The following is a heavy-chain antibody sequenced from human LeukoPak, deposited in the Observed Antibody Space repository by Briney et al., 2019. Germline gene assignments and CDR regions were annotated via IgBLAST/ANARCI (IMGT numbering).Heavy chain of an antibody. CDR3: ARGREVKSSYYYDSSGYYSYYYGMDV. J-gene: IGHJ6*02. D-gene: IGHD3-22*01. CDR2: INHSGST. V-gene: IGHV4-34*01. Sequence: SETLSLTCAVYGGSFSGYYWSWIRQPPGKGLEWIGEINHSGSTNYNPSLKSRVTISVDTSKNQFSLKLSSVTAADTVVYYCARGREVKSSYYYDSSGYYSYYYGMDVWGQGTTVTVSS. CDR1: GGSFSGYY.